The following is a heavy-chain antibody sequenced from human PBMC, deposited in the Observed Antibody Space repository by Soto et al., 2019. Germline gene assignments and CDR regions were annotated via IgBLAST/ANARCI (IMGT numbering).Heavy chain of an antibody. CDR1: GYSFITYG. Sequence: QVQLVQSGAEVKKPGASVKVSCKVSGYSFITYGVSWVRQAPGRGLGWMGWISTYNGNTKYAERPESRVTMTTDTTTSTAYMELTSLRSYDTSVYYCARRPTDYHDIRGNYFLDYWGQGTLVTVSS. J-gene: IGHJ4*02. V-gene: IGHV1-18*01. D-gene: IGHD3-22*01. CDR2: ISTYNGNT. CDR3: ARRPTDYHDIRGNYFLDY.